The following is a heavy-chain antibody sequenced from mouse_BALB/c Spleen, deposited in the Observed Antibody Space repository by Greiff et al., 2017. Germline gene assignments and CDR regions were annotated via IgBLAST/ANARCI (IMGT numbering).Heavy chain of an antibody. Sequence: QVQLMESGPSLVQPSQCLSITCTVSGFSLTSYGVHWVRQSPGKGLEWLGVIWSGGSTDYNAAFMSRLSITKDNSKSQVFFKMNSLQADDTAIYFYDKDSYDGYHDAMDYWGQGTSVTVSA. D-gene: IGHD2-14*01. V-gene: IGHV2-5-1*01. CDR2: IWSGGST. J-gene: IGHJ4*01. CDR3: DKDSYDGYHDAMDY. CDR1: GFSLTSYG.